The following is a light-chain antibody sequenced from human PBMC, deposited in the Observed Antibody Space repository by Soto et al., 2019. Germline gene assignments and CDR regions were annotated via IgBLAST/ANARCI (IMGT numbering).Light chain of an antibody. CDR2: GAS. J-gene: IGKJ2*01. V-gene: IGKV3-20*01. Sequence: IALTQSPGTLSSSPGERATLSCRASQSVRSSYLAWYQQKPGQPLRLLIYGASGRATGIPASFSGSGSESDFTLAMTRLEPGDFAVYYCQQYGSSPPGYTFGQGTKLEIK. CDR1: QSVRSSY. CDR3: QQYGSSPPGYT.